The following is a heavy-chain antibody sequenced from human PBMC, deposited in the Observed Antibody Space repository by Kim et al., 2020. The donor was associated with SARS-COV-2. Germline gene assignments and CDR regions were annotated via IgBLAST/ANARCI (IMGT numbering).Heavy chain of an antibody. CDR3: ARDIGYYDILTGYYKVWFDP. CDR1: GFTFSSYS. V-gene: IGHV3-21*01. D-gene: IGHD3-9*01. Sequence: GGSLRLSCAASGFTFSSYSMNWVRQAPGKGLEWVSSISSSSSYIYYADSVKGRFTISRDNAKNSLYLQMNSLRAEDTAVYYCARDIGYYDILTGYYKVWFDPWGQGTLVTVSS. J-gene: IGHJ5*02. CDR2: ISSSSSYI.